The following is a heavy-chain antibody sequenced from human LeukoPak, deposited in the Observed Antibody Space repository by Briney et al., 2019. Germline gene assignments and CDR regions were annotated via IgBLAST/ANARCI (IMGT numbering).Heavy chain of an antibody. D-gene: IGHD6-19*01. CDR3: AREGGSGWLIDY. J-gene: IGHJ4*02. CDR1: GFTFSSYS. Sequence: GGSLRLSCAASGFTFSSYSMNWVRQAPGKGLEWVSSISNSSSYIYYADSVKGRFTISRDNAKNSLYLQMNSLRAEDTAVYYCAREGGSGWLIDYWGQGTLVTVSS. CDR2: ISNSSSYI. V-gene: IGHV3-21*01.